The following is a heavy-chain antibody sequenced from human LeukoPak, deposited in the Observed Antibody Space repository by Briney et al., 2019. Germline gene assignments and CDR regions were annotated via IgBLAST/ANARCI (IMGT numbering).Heavy chain of an antibody. CDR2: ITTSGSTI. V-gene: IGHV3-48*03. D-gene: IGHD1-26*01. Sequence: AGGSLRLSCAASGFTFSDYDLIWVRQAPGKGLEWVSYITTSGSTIYYADSVKGRFTISRDNAKNSLYLQMNSLRAEDTAVYHCARASLVGAHYFYYYMDVWGKGTTVTVSS. CDR3: ARASLVGAHYFYYYMDV. J-gene: IGHJ6*03. CDR1: GFTFSDYD.